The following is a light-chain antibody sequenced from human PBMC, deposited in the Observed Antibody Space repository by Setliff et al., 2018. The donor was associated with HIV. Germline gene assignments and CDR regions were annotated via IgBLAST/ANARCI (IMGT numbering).Light chain of an antibody. Sequence: QSVLTQPASVSGSPGQSITISCTGTSSGVGGYSYVSWYQQHPGKAPKLIIYEVSNRPSGVSIRFSGSKSGNTASLTVSGLQAEDEADYYCSSYTSSTTVLFGGGTKVTVL. CDR3: SSYTSSTTVL. CDR2: EVS. CDR1: SSGVGGYSY. V-gene: IGLV2-14*01. J-gene: IGLJ2*01.